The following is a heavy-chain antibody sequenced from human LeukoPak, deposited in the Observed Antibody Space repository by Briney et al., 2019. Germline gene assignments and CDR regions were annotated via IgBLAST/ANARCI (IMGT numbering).Heavy chain of an antibody. CDR2: ISAYNGNT. D-gene: IGHD3-22*01. CDR1: GYTLTSYG. V-gene: IGHV1-18*01. J-gene: IGHJ4*02. CDR3: ARNVMIEPYDDY. Sequence: ASVKVSCKASGYTLTSYGISWVRQAPGQGLEWMGWISAYNGNTNYAQKLQGRVTMTTDTSTSTAYMELRSLRSDDTAVYYCARNVMIEPYDDYWGQGTLVTVSS.